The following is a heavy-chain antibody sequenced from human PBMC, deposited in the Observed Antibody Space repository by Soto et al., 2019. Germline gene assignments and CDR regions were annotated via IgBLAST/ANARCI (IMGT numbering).Heavy chain of an antibody. CDR3: ARDRAWRFLEWSFDY. CDR1: GFIFNSYA. CDR2: ISYDGNNE. V-gene: IGHV3-30-3*01. J-gene: IGHJ4*02. D-gene: IGHD3-3*01. Sequence: QVLLVESGGAVVQPGRSLRLSCAASGFIFNSYAMHWVRQAPGKGLEWVAIISYDGNNEYYADSVKGRFTISRDNSKNTLYLQMNSLRGEDTAIYYCARDRAWRFLEWSFDYWGQGTLVTVSS.